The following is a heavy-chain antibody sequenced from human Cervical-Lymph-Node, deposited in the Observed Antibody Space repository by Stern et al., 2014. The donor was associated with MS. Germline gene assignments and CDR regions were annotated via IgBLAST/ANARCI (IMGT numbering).Heavy chain of an antibody. Sequence: VQLVESGPGLVKPSETLSLTCTVSGDSIRSRSYYWGWIRQPPGKGLEWIGTIYYTGSAYYNPSLKSRVTTSEATSKTQSPLRLSSVTAADTAVYYCARSFLRGYYFDYWGQGTLVTVSS. CDR2: IYYTGSA. J-gene: IGHJ4*02. CDR1: GDSIRSRSYY. CDR3: ARSFLRGYYFDY. V-gene: IGHV4-39*01. D-gene: IGHD2/OR15-2a*01.